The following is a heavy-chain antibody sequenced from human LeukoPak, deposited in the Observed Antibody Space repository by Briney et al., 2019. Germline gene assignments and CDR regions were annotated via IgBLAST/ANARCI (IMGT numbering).Heavy chain of an antibody. Sequence: PGESRRLSCAASGFTFSSYSMSWLRQAPRKGRDWVAYISSSSSTLHYADPVKGRFTISRDNANNSLYLQMNSLRAEDTAVYYCAKLAPSVRIAVAGGDYWGQGTLVTVSS. J-gene: IGHJ4*02. CDR1: GFTFSSYS. CDR3: AKLAPSVRIAVAGGDY. D-gene: IGHD6-19*01. CDR2: ISSSSSTL. V-gene: IGHV3-48*01.